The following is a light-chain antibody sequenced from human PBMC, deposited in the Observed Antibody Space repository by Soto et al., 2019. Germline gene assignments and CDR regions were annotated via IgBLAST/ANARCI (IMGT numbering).Light chain of an antibody. CDR2: DAS. CDR1: QDINNY. J-gene: IGKJ2*01. V-gene: IGKV1-33*01. CDR3: QQFDNLLLYT. Sequence: DIQMTQSPSSLSASVGDRVIITCQASQDINNYLNWYQHKPGKAPNLLIYDASYLETGVPSRFSGRGSGTNFTFTISSLQPEDVATYYCQQFDNLLLYTFGQGTKLEIK.